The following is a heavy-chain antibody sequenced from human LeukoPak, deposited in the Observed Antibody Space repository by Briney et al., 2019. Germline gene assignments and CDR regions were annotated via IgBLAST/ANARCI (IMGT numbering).Heavy chain of an antibody. CDR2: IRYDGSNK. Sequence: GGSLRLSCAASGFTFSSYGMHWVRQAPGKGLEWVAFIRYDGSNKYYADSVKGRFTISRDNSKNTLYLQMNSLRAEDTAVYYCAKVKRSGWYWAFDYWGQGTLVTVSS. CDR3: AKVKRSGWYWAFDY. CDR1: GFTFSSYG. D-gene: IGHD6-19*01. V-gene: IGHV3-30*02. J-gene: IGHJ4*02.